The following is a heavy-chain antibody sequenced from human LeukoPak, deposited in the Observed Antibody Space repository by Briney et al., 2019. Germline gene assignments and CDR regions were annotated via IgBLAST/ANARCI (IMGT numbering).Heavy chain of an antibody. CDR3: ATLGSGSPFYGMDV. D-gene: IGHD3-10*01. V-gene: IGHV1-2*02. J-gene: IGHJ6*02. CDR2: INPNSGGT. CDR1: GYTFTGYY. Sequence: ASVKVSCKASGYTFTGYYMHWVRQAPGQGLEWMGWINPNSGGTNYAQKFQGRATMTRDTSISTAYMELSRLRSDDTAVYYCATLGSGSPFYGMDVWGQGTTVTVSS.